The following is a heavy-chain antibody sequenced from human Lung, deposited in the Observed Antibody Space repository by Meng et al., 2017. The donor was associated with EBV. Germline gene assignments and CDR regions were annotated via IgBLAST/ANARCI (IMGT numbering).Heavy chain of an antibody. D-gene: IGHD2-2*01. J-gene: IGHJ5*02. CDR1: GGSISRSGSH. CDR2: NSCSGSS. CDR3: ARHSYHSCFDP. V-gene: IGHV4-39*01. Sequence: REGWGTGRGKPSETLSLTCTVSGGSISRSGSHWGSVRPPPGKGLEWIGSNSCSGSSYYNPSLKSRVTISADTSKNPFSLKLSSVTAPDTAVYYCARHSYHSCFDPWGQGTLVTVSS.